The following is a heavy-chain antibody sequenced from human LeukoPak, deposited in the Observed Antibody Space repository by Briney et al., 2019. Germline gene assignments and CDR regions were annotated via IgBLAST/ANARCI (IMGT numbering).Heavy chain of an antibody. V-gene: IGHV4-59*08. D-gene: IGHD3-22*01. CDR3: ARHRYYYDSSGYYTLGYYFDY. CDR2: IYYSGST. Sequence: SETLSLTCTVSGGSISSYYWSWIRQPPGKGLEWIGYIYYSGSTNYNPSLKSRVTISVDTSKNQFSLKLSSVTAADTAVYYCARHRYYYDSSGYYTLGYYFDYWGQGTLVTVSS. CDR1: GGSISSYY. J-gene: IGHJ4*02.